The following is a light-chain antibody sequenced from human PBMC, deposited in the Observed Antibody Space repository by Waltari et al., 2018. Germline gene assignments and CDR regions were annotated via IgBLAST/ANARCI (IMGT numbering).Light chain of an antibody. CDR2: KIN. CDR1: HGSVSTTFY. CDR3: VLYMGSGIWV. J-gene: IGLJ3*02. V-gene: IGLV8-61*01. Sequence: QTVVTQEPSLSVYPGGPFTLTCALSHGSVSTTFYASWYQQTPGQAPRTLVYKINNRSSGVPDRFSGSMLGNKAALTITGAQAEDESDYYCVLYMGSGIWVFGGGTKLTVL.